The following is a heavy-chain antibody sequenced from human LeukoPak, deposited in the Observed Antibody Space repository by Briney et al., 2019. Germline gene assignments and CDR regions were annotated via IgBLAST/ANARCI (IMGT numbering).Heavy chain of an antibody. J-gene: IGHJ4*02. Sequence: GGSLRLSCAASGFTFSSYAMSWVRQAPGKRLEWVSDISGSGSSTYYADSVKGRFTISRDNSKNTLYLQMNSLRAEDTAVYYCAKERYSSNRFYLDSWGQGALVTVSS. CDR3: AKERYSSNRFYLDS. CDR1: GFTFSSYA. D-gene: IGHD6-13*01. CDR2: ISGSGSST. V-gene: IGHV3-23*01.